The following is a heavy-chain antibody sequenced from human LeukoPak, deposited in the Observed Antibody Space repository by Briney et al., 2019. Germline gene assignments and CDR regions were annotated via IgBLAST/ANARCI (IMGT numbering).Heavy chain of an antibody. CDR1: GGSISSGGYS. V-gene: IGHV4-30-2*01. CDR3: ARGDDLLPLDY. CDR2: IYHSGST. Sequence: SETLSLTCAVSGGSISSGGYSWSWIRQPPGKGLEWIGYIYHSGSTYYNPSLKSRVTISVDRSKNQFSLKPSSVTAADMAVYYCARGDDLLPLDYWGQGTLVTVSS. D-gene: IGHD2-21*01. J-gene: IGHJ4*02.